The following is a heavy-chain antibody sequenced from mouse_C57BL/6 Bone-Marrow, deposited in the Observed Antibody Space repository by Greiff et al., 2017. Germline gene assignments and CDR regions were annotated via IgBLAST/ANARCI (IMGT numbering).Heavy chain of an antibody. CDR2: IYPRSGNT. V-gene: IGHV1-81*01. Sequence: QVQLKQSGAELARPGASVKLSCKASGYTFTSYGISWVKQRTGQGLEWIGEIYPRSGNTYYNEKFKGKATLTADKSSSTAYMELRSLTSEDSAVYFWARRGWLLREAYWGQGTLVTVSA. CDR1: GYTFTSYG. D-gene: IGHD2-3*01. J-gene: IGHJ3*01. CDR3: ARRGWLLREAY.